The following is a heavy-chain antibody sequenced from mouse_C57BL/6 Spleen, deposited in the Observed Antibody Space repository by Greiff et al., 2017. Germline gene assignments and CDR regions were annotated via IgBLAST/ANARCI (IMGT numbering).Heavy chain of an antibody. D-gene: IGHD1-1*01. V-gene: IGHV1-82*01. J-gene: IGHJ2*01. Sequence: QVQLQQSGPELVKPGASVKISCKASGYAFSSSWMNWVKQRPGKGLEWIGRIYPGDGDTNYNGKFKGKDTLTADKSSSTAYMQLSSLTSEDSAVYFCARRGITTVAFDYWGQGTTLTVSS. CDR1: GYAFSSSW. CDR2: IYPGDGDT. CDR3: ARRGITTVAFDY.